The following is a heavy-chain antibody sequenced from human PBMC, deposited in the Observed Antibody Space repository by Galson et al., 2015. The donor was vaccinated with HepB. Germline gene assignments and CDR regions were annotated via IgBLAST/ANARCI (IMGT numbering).Heavy chain of an antibody. CDR2: IRPDGSEK. D-gene: IGHD1-26*01. CDR3: AQGGASSLPMDV. J-gene: IGHJ6*03. Sequence: SLRLSCAASGFTFSTYWMSWVRQAPGKGPEWVANIRPDGSEKYYVDSVKGRFAISRDNAENSLYLQMSSLRAEDTAVYYCAQGGASSLPMDVWGKGTTVTVSS. V-gene: IGHV3-7*03. CDR1: GFTFSTYW.